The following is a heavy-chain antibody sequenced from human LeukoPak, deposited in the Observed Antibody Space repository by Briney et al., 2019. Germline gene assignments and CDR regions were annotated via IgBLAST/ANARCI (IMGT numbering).Heavy chain of an antibody. V-gene: IGHV4-4*07. Sequence: SETLSLTCTVSGGSISSYYWSWIRQPAGEGLEWIGRIYTSGSTNYNPSLKSRVTMSVDTSKNQFSLKLSSVTAADTAVYYCARDPYCSSTSCYPNYYYYYGMDVWGQGTTVTVSS. CDR1: GGSISSYY. D-gene: IGHD2-2*01. CDR2: IYTSGST. J-gene: IGHJ6*02. CDR3: ARDPYCSSTSCYPNYYYYYGMDV.